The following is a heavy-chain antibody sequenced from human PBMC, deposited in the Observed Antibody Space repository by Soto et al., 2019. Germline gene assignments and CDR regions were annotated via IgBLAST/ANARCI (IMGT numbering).Heavy chain of an antibody. CDR3: GRGGHCSSTSCYTSRSAFDI. J-gene: IGHJ3*02. CDR2: IKQDGSEK. CDR1: GFTFSSYW. V-gene: IGHV3-7*01. D-gene: IGHD2-2*02. Sequence: EVQLVESGGGLVQPGGSLRLSCAASGFTFSSYWMSWVRQAPGKGLEWVANIKQDGSEKYYVDSVKGRFTISRDNAKNSLYLQVNSLRAEDTAVYYCGRGGHCSSTSCYTSRSAFDIWGQGTMVTVYS.